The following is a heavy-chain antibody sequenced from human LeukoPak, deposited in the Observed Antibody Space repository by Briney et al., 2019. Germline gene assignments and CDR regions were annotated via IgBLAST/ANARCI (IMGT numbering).Heavy chain of an antibody. Sequence: QPGGSLRLSCAASGFTFSSYAMHWVRQAPGKGLEWVAVISYDGSNKYYADSVKGRFTISRDNSKNTLYLQMNSLRAEDTAVYYCAKDVALYGSGSYYADYWGQGTLVTVSS. J-gene: IGHJ4*02. D-gene: IGHD3-10*01. CDR1: GFTFSSYA. V-gene: IGHV3-30*04. CDR2: ISYDGSNK. CDR3: AKDVALYGSGSYYADY.